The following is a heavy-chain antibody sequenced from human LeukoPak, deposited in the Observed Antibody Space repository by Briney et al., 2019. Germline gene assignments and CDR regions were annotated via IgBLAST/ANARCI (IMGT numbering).Heavy chain of an antibody. CDR2: ISGSGGST. Sequence: GGSLRLSCTASGFTFSSYGMTCVRQAPGKGLEWVSAISGSGGSTYYADSVKGRFTISRDNSKNTLYLQMNSLRAEDTAVYYCAKDRRAGSYDYWGQGTLVTVSS. J-gene: IGHJ4*02. V-gene: IGHV3-23*01. CDR3: AKDRRAGSYDY. D-gene: IGHD3-10*01. CDR1: GFTFSSYG.